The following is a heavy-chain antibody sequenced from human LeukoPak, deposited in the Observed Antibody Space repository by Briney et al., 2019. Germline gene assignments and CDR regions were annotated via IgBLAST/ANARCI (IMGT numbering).Heavy chain of an antibody. D-gene: IGHD5-24*01. CDR2: IIPIFGTA. J-gene: IGHJ3*02. CDR1: GGTFSSYA. Sequence: SVKVSCKASGGTFSSYAISWVRRAPGQGLEWMGGIIPIFGTANYAQKFQGRVTITADESTSTAYMELSSLRSEDTAVYYCARWDGAEMATNWGDAFDIWGQGTMVTVSS. V-gene: IGHV1-69*13. CDR3: ARWDGAEMATNWGDAFDI.